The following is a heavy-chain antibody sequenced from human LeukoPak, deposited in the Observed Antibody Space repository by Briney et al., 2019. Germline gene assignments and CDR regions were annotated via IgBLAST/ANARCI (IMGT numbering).Heavy chain of an antibody. CDR1: GFTFSSYA. CDR2: ISGSGGST. D-gene: IGHD3-16*01. CDR3: AKLGGGGYYYYYMDV. V-gene: IGHV3-23*01. Sequence: GGSLRLSCAASGFTFSSYAMSWVRQAPGKGLEWVSAISGSGGSTYYADSVKGRFTISRDNSKNALYLQMNSLRAEDTAVYYCAKLGGGGYYYYYMDVWGKGTTVTVSS. J-gene: IGHJ6*03.